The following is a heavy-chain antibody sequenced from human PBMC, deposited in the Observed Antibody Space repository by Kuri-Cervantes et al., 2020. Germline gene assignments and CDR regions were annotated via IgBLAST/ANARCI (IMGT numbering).Heavy chain of an antibody. J-gene: IGHJ4*02. Sequence: SETLSLTCDVSGSSMTHAFYWAWIRQSPGKGLEWIGSRYHSGIAFYNPSLKSRVIISVDTSKNQFSLKLSSVTAADTAVYYCARLSSTMFDYWGQGTLVTVSS. V-gene: IGHV4-38-2*01. CDR1: GSSMTHAFY. D-gene: IGHD2-2*01. CDR2: RYHSGIA. CDR3: ARLSSTMFDY.